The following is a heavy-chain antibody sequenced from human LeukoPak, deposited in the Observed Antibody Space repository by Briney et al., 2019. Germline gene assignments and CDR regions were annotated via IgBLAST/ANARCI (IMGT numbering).Heavy chain of an antibody. CDR3: ARAGSWDSSSWCGYYYMDV. CDR1: GGSISSYY. J-gene: IGHJ6*03. Sequence: SETLSLTCTVSGGSISSYYWTWIRQPPGKGLEWIGYIYYTGNTNYSPSLKSRVTISVDTSKNQFSLKLSSATAADTAVYYCARAGSWDSSSWCGYYYMDVWGKGTTVTVSS. CDR2: IYYTGNT. V-gene: IGHV4-59*08. D-gene: IGHD6-13*01.